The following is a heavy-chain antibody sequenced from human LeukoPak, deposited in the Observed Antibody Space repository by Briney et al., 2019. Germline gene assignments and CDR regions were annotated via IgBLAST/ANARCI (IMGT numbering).Heavy chain of an antibody. CDR1: GGSISSSSYY. CDR2: IYYSGST. CDR3: ARHLRYGGRSTFDY. D-gene: IGHD3-16*01. J-gene: IGHJ4*02. V-gene: IGHV4-39*01. Sequence: PSETLSLTCTVSGGSISSSSYYWGWIRQPPGKGLEWIGCIYYSGSTYYNPSLKSRVTISVDTSKNQFSLKLSSVTAADTAVYYCARHLRYGGRSTFDYWGQGTLVTVSS.